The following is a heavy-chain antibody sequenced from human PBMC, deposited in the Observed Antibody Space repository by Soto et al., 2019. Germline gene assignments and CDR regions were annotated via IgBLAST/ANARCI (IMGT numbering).Heavy chain of an antibody. Sequence: GGSLRLSCAASGFSLRDYGMHWVRQAPGKGLEYVAAVSDDGSEQYYADSVRGRFTISRDNSKNTVYLQLGSLTTGDTAVYYCARDPTGGYFHYDYWGQGALVTVSS. CDR1: GFSLRDYG. J-gene: IGHJ4*02. CDR2: VSDDGSEQ. D-gene: IGHD1-26*01. CDR3: ARDPTGGYFHYDY. V-gene: IGHV3-30*15.